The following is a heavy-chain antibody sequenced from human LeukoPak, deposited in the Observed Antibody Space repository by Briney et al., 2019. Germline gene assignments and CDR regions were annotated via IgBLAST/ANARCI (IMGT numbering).Heavy chain of an antibody. D-gene: IGHD3-22*01. CDR2: IYSGGIT. CDR3: ARTLVVVMYYGMDV. CDR1: GFTVSSSY. Sequence: GGSLRLSCAASGFTVSSSYMSWVRQAPGKGLEWVSVIYSGGITYYADSVKGRFTISRDNSKNTLYLQMNSLRAEDTAVYYCARTLVVVMYYGMDVWGQGTTVTVSS. V-gene: IGHV3-53*05. J-gene: IGHJ6*02.